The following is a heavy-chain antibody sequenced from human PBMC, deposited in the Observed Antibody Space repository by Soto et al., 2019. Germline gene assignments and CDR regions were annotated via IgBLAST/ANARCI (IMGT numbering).Heavy chain of an antibody. CDR1: GGTVSSYA. CDR2: IIPIFGTA. Sequence: SVKVSCKASGGTVSSYAISWVRQAPGQGLEWMGGIIPIFGTANYAQKFQGRVTITADESTSTAYMELSSLRSEDTAVYYCAREVGYGDYVFDYWGQGTLVTVSS. V-gene: IGHV1-69*13. D-gene: IGHD4-17*01. CDR3: AREVGYGDYVFDY. J-gene: IGHJ4*02.